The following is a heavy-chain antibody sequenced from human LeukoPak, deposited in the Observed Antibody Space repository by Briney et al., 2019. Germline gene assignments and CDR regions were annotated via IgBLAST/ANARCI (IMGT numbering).Heavy chain of an antibody. J-gene: IGHJ6*04. Sequence: GGSLRLSCAASGFTFSSYSMNWVRQAPGKGLEWVSSISSSSSYIYYADSVKGRFTISRDNAKNSLYLQMNSLRAEDTAVYYCAGDGMYCSSTSCYWGDKYYYYGMDVWGKGTTVTVSS. V-gene: IGHV3-21*01. CDR2: ISSSSSYI. CDR3: AGDGMYCSSTSCYWGDKYYYYGMDV. D-gene: IGHD2-2*01. CDR1: GFTFSSYS.